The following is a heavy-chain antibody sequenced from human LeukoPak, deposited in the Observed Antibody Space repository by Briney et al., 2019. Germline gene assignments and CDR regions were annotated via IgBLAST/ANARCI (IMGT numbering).Heavy chain of an antibody. D-gene: IGHD3-22*01. J-gene: IGHJ4*02. CDR1: GYTFTGYY. Sequence: ASVKVSCKASGYTFTGYYMHWVRQAPGQGLEWMGWINPNSGSTNYAQKFQGRVTMTRDTSISTAYMELSRLRSDDTAVYYCARDYDSSGKSFDYWGQGTLVTVSS. CDR2: INPNSGST. CDR3: ARDYDSSGKSFDY. V-gene: IGHV1-2*02.